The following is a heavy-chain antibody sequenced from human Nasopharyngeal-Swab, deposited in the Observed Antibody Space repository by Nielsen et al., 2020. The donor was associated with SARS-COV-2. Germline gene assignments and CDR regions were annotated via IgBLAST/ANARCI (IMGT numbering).Heavy chain of an antibody. CDR2: ISAYNGNT. D-gene: IGHD6-13*01. CDR1: GYTFSNYA. V-gene: IGHV1-18*01. Sequence: ASVKVSCKTSGYTFSNYAISWVRQAPGRGIEWMGWISAYNGNTKYAQQLQARVTMTTDTSTSTAYMDLRGLRSDDTAVYFCARGGSSWSAEYFQYWGQGTLVTVSS. CDR3: ARGGSSWSAEYFQY. J-gene: IGHJ1*01.